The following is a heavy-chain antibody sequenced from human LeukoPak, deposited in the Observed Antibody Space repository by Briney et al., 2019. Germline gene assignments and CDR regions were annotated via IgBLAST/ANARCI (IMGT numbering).Heavy chain of an antibody. CDR1: GGSISSYY. D-gene: IGHD2-2*01. CDR2: IYYSGHP. Sequence: SETLSLTCTVSGGSISSYYWSWIRQPPRTGPEWIGHIYYSGHPNFNPSLNSRVTISVDTSKNQFSLKLNSLTAAHTSLYYCARLPTSSFDPWGQGTLVTVSS. CDR3: ARLPTSSFDP. J-gene: IGHJ5*02. V-gene: IGHV4-59*01.